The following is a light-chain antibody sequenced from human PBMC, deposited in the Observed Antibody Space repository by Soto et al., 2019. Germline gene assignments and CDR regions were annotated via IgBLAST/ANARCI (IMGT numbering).Light chain of an antibody. CDR3: HQYFDTPFT. Sequence: DIVMTQSPDSLAVSLGERATINCRSSQSVLYSSNNKNYVAWYQQIPGQPPKLLIYWASTRVSGVPDRFSGSGSGTDFTLTVSSLQAEDVAVYFCHQYFDTPFTFGPGTREDIK. J-gene: IGKJ3*01. V-gene: IGKV4-1*01. CDR2: WAS. CDR1: QSVLYSSNNKNY.